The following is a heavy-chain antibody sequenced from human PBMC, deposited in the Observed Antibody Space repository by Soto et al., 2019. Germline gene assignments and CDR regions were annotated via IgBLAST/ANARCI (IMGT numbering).Heavy chain of an antibody. Sequence: SLTCSVYGGYFSCYYLSWIRQQPGKGLEWIGEINHSGSTNYNPSLKSRVTISVDTSKNQFSLKLSSVTAADTAVYYCARVRDYDFWSGYYGFDYWGQGTLVTVSS. V-gene: IGHV4-34*01. CDR3: ARVRDYDFWSGYYGFDY. CDR2: INHSGST. CDR1: GGYFSCYY. J-gene: IGHJ4*02. D-gene: IGHD3-3*01.